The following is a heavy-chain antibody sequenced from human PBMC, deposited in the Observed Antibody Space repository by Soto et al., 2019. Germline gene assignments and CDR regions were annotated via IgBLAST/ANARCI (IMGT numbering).Heavy chain of an antibody. CDR1: GASISSGGYY. CDR2: IYYSGST. CDR3: ARAVGGLDAFDI. J-gene: IGHJ3*02. Sequence: SETLSLTCTVSGASISSGGYYWSWIRQHPGKGLEWIGYIYYSGSTYYNPSLKSRVTISVDTSKNQFSLKLSSVTAADTAVYYCARAVGGLDAFDIWGQGTLVTVSS. V-gene: IGHV4-31*03. D-gene: IGHD2-15*01.